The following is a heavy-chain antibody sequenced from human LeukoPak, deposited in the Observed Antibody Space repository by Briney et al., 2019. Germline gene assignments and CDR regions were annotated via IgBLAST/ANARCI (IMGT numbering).Heavy chain of an antibody. V-gene: IGHV1-46*01. J-gene: IGHJ4*02. D-gene: IGHD1-26*01. CDR1: GYTFTSYY. CDR3: ARRELAGSTAYFDY. CDR2: INPSGGST. Sequence: ASVKVSCKASGYTFTSYYIHWVRQDPGQGLEWMGIINPSGGSTNYAQDFQGRVTMTRDTSTSTVYMELSSLRSADTAVYYCARRELAGSTAYFDYWGQGTLVTVSP.